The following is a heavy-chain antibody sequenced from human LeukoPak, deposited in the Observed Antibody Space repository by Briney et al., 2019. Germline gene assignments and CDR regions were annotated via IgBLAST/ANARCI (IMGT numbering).Heavy chain of an antibody. J-gene: IGHJ6*03. Sequence: SETLSLTCTVSGDSISSDYWSWIRLPPGKGLEWVGYIYYSGSTNYNASLKSRVTISVETSKKQFSLNLNAVTAADTAIYYCARRQLIRGRDYYYMDIWGNGTTVIVSS. CDR1: GDSISSDY. D-gene: IGHD3-16*01. V-gene: IGHV4-59*12. CDR2: IYYSGST. CDR3: ARRQLIRGRDYYYMDI.